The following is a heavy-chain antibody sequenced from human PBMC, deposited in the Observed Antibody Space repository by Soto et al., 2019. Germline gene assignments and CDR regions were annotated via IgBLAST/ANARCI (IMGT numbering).Heavy chain of an antibody. CDR1: GFTFSTSS. CDR2: ISSRSYT. V-gene: IGHV3-21*01. CDR3: ARAIGYAFDI. D-gene: IGHD1-26*01. J-gene: IGHJ3*02. Sequence: EVQLVEAGGGLVKPGGSLRLSCAASGFTFSTSSLYWVRQAPGKGLEWVSSISSRSYTYYADSVKGRFTISRDNAKNSLYLQMNSLRAEDTGVYYCARAIGYAFDIWGQGTMVTVSS.